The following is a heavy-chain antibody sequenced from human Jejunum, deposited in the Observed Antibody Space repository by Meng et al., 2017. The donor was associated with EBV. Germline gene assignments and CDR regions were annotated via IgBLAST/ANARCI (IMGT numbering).Heavy chain of an antibody. CDR3: AGNGYYALEY. CDR2: LYFSGST. Sequence: LHLQESGPGLVTLSETLSLPCTVSGGSISSSDYYWSWIRQPPGKGLELIGSLYFSGSTYSNPSLNSRVTISADTSNNQFSLKLSSVTAADTAVYYCAGNGYYALEYWGPGILVTVSS. V-gene: IGHV4-39*01. J-gene: IGHJ4*02. CDR1: GGSISSSDYY. D-gene: IGHD3-22*01.